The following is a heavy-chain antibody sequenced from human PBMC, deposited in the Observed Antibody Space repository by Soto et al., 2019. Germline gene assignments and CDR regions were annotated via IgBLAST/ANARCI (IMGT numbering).Heavy chain of an antibody. Sequence: QEKLVESGGGVVQPGRSLRLSCAASGFTFSAYGMHWVRQAPGKGPEWVTVISYDGSSKYYADSVKGRFIVSRDNSKNTLYLQMNSLRPEDTAVYYCAKVTFSGDYYYSYGMDVWGQGTTVTVSS. V-gene: IGHV3-30*18. D-gene: IGHD1-26*01. CDR2: ISYDGSSK. J-gene: IGHJ6*02. CDR1: GFTFSAYG. CDR3: AKVTFSGDYYYSYGMDV.